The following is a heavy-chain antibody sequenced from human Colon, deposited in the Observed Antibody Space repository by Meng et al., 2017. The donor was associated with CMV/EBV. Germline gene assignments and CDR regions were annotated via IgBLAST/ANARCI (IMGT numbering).Heavy chain of an antibody. CDR3: ATGSVAADFKGY. J-gene: IGHJ4*02. D-gene: IGHD6-13*01. CDR1: GYTFSRYS. Sequence: CKASGYTFSRYSISWVRQAPGRWLEWMRYIDPKTGDPTYVQGFTGRFVFSLDTSVSTAYLQISSLKAEDAAVYYCATGSVAADFKGYWGQGTLVTVSS. CDR2: IDPKTGDP. V-gene: IGHV7-4-1*02.